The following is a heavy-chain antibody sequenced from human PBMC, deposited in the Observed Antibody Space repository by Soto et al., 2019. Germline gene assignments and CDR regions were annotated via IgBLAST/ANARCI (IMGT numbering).Heavy chain of an antibody. CDR3: TTDYYDYIWGSYPLGY. CDR1: GFTFSDHY. Sequence: PGGSLRLSCAASGFTFSDHYMDWVRQAPGKGLEWVGRTRNKANSYTTEYAASVKGRFTISRDDSKNSLYLQMNSLKTEDTAVYYCTTDYYDYIWGSYPLGYWGQGTLVTVSS. J-gene: IGHJ4*02. V-gene: IGHV3-72*01. CDR2: TRNKANSYTT. D-gene: IGHD3-16*02.